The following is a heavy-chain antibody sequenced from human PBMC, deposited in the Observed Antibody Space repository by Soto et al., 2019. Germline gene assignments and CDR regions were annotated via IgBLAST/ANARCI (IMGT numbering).Heavy chain of an antibody. CDR2: IYYSGNT. J-gene: IGHJ4*02. Sequence: SETLSLTCTVSGGSISGYYWSWIRQPPGKGLEWIGYIYYSGNTNYNPSLKSRVTISADTSKNQFSLKLSSVTAADTAVYYCARAWGYYFDYWGQGTLLTVSS. CDR1: GGSISGYY. D-gene: IGHD3-16*01. V-gene: IGHV4-59*01. CDR3: ARAWGYYFDY.